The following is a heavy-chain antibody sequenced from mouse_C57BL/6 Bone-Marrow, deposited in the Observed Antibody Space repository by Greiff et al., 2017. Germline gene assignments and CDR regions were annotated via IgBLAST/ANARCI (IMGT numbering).Heavy chain of an antibody. J-gene: IGHJ2*01. CDR1: GYTFTDYN. CDR3: ARGPTMVTAAWFAY. V-gene: IGHV1-18*01. Sequence: VQLQQSGPELVKPGASVKIPCKASGYTFTDYNMDWVKQSHGKSLEWIGDINPNNGGTIYNQKFKGKATLTVDKSSSTAYMELRSLTSEDTAVYYCARGPTMVTAAWFAYWGQGTTLTVSS. D-gene: IGHD2-10*01. CDR2: INPNNGGT.